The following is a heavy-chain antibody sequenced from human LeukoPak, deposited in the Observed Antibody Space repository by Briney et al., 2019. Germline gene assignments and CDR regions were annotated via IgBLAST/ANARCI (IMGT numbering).Heavy chain of an antibody. CDR3: ARHKYSSGWPPEGAFDI. J-gene: IGHJ3*02. V-gene: IGHV4-39*01. CDR2: IYYSGST. D-gene: IGHD6-19*01. Sequence: SETLSLTCTVSGGSISSTAYYWGWIRQPPRKGLEWIASIYYSGSTYYNPSPRSRVTISVDTSKNQFSLKLSSVTAADTAVYYCARHKYSSGWPPEGAFDIWGQGTMVTVSS. CDR1: GGSISSTAYY.